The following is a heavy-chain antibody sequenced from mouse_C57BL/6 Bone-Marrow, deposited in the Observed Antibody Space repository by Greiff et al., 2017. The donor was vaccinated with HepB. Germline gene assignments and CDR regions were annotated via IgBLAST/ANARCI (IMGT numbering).Heavy chain of an antibody. D-gene: IGHD1-1*01. CDR2: INYDGSST. CDR1: GFPFSDYY. Sequence: EVQLVESEGGFVQPGSSMKLSCTASGFPFSDYYMAWVRQVPEKGLEWVANINYDGSSTYYLDSLKSRFIISRDNAKNILYLQMSSLKSEDTATYYCARDNYGSSYPIPYWYFDVWGTGTTVTVSS. V-gene: IGHV5-16*01. CDR3: ARDNYGSSYPIPYWYFDV. J-gene: IGHJ1*03.